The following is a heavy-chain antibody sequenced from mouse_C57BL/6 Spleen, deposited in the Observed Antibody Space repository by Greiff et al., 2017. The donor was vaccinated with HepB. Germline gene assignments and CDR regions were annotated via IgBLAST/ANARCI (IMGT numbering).Heavy chain of an antibody. CDR1: GFTFSDYY. V-gene: IGHV5-12*01. J-gene: IGHJ3*01. CDR3: ARQHYYGSSYGWFAY. CDR2: ISNGGGST. Sequence: EVKVEESGGGLVQPGGSLKLSCAASGFTFSDYYMYWVRQTPEKRLEWVAYISNGGGSTYYPDTVKGRFTISRDNAKKTLYLQMSRLKSEDTAMYYCARQHYYGSSYGWFAYWGQGTLVTVSA. D-gene: IGHD1-1*01.